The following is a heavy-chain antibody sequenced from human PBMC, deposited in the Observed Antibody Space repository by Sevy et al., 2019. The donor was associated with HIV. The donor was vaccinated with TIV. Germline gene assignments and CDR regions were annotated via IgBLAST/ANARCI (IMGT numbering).Heavy chain of an antibody. V-gene: IGHV3-23*01. CDR1: GFTFNNYV. D-gene: IGHD1-1*01. CDR2: ITAGGGTK. Sequence: GGSLRLSCTASGFTFNNYVMSWVHQAPGKGLEWVSTITAGGGTKYYADSVKGRFTISRDNSQNTLYLQMNSLSAEDTAVYYCAKGRVTGTVNFDYWGQGTLVTVSS. J-gene: IGHJ4*02. CDR3: AKGRVTGTVNFDY.